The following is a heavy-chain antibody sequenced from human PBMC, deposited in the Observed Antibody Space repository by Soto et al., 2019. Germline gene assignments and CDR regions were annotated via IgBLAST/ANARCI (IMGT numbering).Heavy chain of an antibody. Sequence: PSETLSLTCTVSGGSISSGGYYWSWIRQHPGKGLEWIGYIYYSGSTYYNPSLKSRGTISVDTSKNQFSLKLSSVTAADTAVYYCARPGLAVAEIWGQATLVTFSS. D-gene: IGHD6-19*01. V-gene: IGHV4-31*03. CDR2: IYYSGST. CDR3: ARPGLAVAEI. J-gene: IGHJ4*02. CDR1: GGSISSGGYY.